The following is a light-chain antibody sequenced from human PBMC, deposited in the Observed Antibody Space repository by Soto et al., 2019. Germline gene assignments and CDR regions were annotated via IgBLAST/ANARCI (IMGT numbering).Light chain of an antibody. CDR2: DVS. CDR3: HQRGRWPAT. J-gene: IGKJ1*01. V-gene: IGKV3-11*01. CDR1: HSVGIN. Sequence: EIVLTQSPATLSLSPGERATLSCRASHSVGINLAWYQQKPGQSPRLLIYDVSNRATGIPARFSGSGAGTDFTLTITSLAPEDFPAYYCHQRGRWPATFGQAPTVEIK.